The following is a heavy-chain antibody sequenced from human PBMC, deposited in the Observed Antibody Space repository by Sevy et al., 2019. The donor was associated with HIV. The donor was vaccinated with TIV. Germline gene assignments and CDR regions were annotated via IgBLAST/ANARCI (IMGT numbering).Heavy chain of an antibody. J-gene: IGHJ6*02. CDR3: ARVKGYYDSSGYAHVSYGMDV. V-gene: IGHV1-69*13. Sequence: ASVKVSCKASGGTFSSYAISWVRQAPGQGLEWMGGTIPIFGTANYAQKFQGRVTITADESTSTAYMELSSLRSEDTAVYYCARVKGYYDSSGYAHVSYGMDVWGQGTTVTVSS. CDR2: TIPIFGTA. D-gene: IGHD3-22*01. CDR1: GGTFSSYA.